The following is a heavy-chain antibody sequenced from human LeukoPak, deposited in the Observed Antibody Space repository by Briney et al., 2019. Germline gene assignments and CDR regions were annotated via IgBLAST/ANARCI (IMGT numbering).Heavy chain of an antibody. J-gene: IGHJ4*02. CDR1: GGSISSYH. CDR3: ARGPLYSNYVDY. D-gene: IGHD4-11*01. V-gene: IGHV4-4*07. CDR2: IYTSGST. Sequence: ASETLSLTCTVSGGSISSYHWSWIRQPAGKGLEWIGRIYTSGSTNYNPSLKSRVTMSVDTSKNQFSLKLSSVTAADTAVYYCARGPLYSNYVDYWGQGTLVTVSS.